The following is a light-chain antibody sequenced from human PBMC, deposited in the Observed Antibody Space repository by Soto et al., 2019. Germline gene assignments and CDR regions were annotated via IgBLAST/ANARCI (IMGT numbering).Light chain of an antibody. CDR1: SGHSRYA. CDR3: QAWGTGILV. J-gene: IGLJ3*02. CDR2: LNSDGSH. V-gene: IGLV4-69*01. Sequence: QPVLTQSPSASASLGASVKLTCTLSSGHSRYAIAWHQQQPEKGPRYLMKLNSDGSHTKGDGIPDRFSGSSSGAERYLTISSLQSEDVADYYCQAWGTGILVFGGGTKLTVL.